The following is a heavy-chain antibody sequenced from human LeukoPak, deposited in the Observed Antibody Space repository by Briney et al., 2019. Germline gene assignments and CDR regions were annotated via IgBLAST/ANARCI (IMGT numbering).Heavy chain of an antibody. V-gene: IGHV3-30*18. CDR3: AKDRGGKYYGSKQGYSYGMDV. CDR2: ISYGGGNT. D-gene: IGHD3-10*01. Sequence: GRSLRLSCAASGFTSSSYGMHWVRQAPGKGLEWVAVISYGGGNTYYADSVKGRFTISRDNSKNTLYLQMNSLRAEDTAVYYCAKDRGGKYYGSKQGYSYGMDVWGKGTTVTVSS. CDR1: GFTSSSYG. J-gene: IGHJ6*04.